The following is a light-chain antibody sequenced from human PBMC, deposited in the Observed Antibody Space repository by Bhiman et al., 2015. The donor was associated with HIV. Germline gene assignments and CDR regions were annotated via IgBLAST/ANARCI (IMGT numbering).Light chain of an antibody. CDR2: KDS. CDR3: QSADSSRTNVL. Sequence: SYELTQPPSVSVSPGQTARITCSGDALPNQYAYWYQHKPGQAPLMVIYKDSERPSGIPERFSGSTSGTTVTLTISGVQAEDEADYYCQSADSSRTNVLFGGGTKLTVL. V-gene: IGLV3-25*03. J-gene: IGLJ2*01. CDR1: ALPNQY.